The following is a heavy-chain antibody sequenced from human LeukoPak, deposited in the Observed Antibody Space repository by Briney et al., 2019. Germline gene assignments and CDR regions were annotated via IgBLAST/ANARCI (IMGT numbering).Heavy chain of an antibody. CDR1: RYTFTGYY. CDR3: TMGVSWNDY. D-gene: IGHD1-26*01. Sequence: ASVKVSCKASRYTFTGYYMHLVRQAPGQGLEWMGRINPNSGGTNYAQKFQGRVTMTRDTSISTAYMELSRLRSDDTAVYHCTMGVSWNDYWGQGTLVTVSS. V-gene: IGHV1-2*06. J-gene: IGHJ4*02. CDR2: INPNSGGT.